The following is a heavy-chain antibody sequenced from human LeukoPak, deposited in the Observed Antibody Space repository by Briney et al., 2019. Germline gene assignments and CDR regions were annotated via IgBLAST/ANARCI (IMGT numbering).Heavy chain of an antibody. CDR3: ARGQKYYYDSSGYGPNDY. CDR1: GVSFCGFY. J-gene: IGHJ4*02. V-gene: IGHV4-34*01. D-gene: IGHD3-22*01. CDR2: INHSGST. Sequence: SVTLSLTCAVYGVSFCGFYWGWLPQPPGKGLVWIGEINHSGSTKYNPSLKSRFTISKDTSKTQFTLKVSSVTAADTAVYYWARGQKYYYDSSGYGPNDYWGQGTLVTVSS.